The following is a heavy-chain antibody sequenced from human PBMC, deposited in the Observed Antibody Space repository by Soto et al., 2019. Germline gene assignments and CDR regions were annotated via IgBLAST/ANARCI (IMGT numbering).Heavy chain of an antibody. CDR3: ARVGATIFGVHYYYYGMDV. V-gene: IGHV1-69*01. CDR1: GGTFSSYA. D-gene: IGHD3-3*01. Sequence: QVQLVQSGAEVKKPGSSVKVSCKASGGTFSSYAISWVRQAPGQGLEWMGGIIPIFGTANYAQKFQGRVTITADESTSTAYMELSSLRSEDTAVYYCARVGATIFGVHYYYYGMDVWGQGTTVTVSS. J-gene: IGHJ6*02. CDR2: IIPIFGTA.